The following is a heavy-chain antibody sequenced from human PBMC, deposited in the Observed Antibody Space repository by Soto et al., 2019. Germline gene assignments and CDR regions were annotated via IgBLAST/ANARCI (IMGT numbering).Heavy chain of an antibody. Sequence: QVQLVESGGGVVQPGRSLRLSCAASGFTFSSYGMHWVRQAPGKGLEWVAVISYDGSNKYYADSVKGRFTISRDNSKNTXXLQMNSLRAEETAVYYCAKDATNIAAAGRHNWFDPWGQGTLVTVSS. CDR3: AKDATNIAAAGRHNWFDP. J-gene: IGHJ5*02. V-gene: IGHV3-30*18. D-gene: IGHD6-13*01. CDR2: ISYDGSNK. CDR1: GFTFSSYG.